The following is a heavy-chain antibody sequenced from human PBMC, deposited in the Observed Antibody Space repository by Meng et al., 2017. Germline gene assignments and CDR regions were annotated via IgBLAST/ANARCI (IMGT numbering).Heavy chain of an antibody. CDR1: GFTFSSYW. J-gene: IGHJ4*02. CDR2: INSDGSST. D-gene: IGHD5-18*01. CDR3: ATDPAGDSYSRL. Sequence: EVQLVESGGGLVQPGGSLRLACAASGFTFSSYWMHWVRQAPGKGLVWVSRINSDGSSTSYADSVKGRFTISRDNAKNTLYLQMNSLRAEDTAVYYCATDPAGDSYSRLWGQGTLVTVSS. V-gene: IGHV3-74*01.